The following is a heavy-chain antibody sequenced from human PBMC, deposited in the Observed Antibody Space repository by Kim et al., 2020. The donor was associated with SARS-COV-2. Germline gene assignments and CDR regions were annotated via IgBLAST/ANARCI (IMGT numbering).Heavy chain of an antibody. D-gene: IGHD3-9*01. J-gene: IGHJ4*02. Sequence: SETLSLTCTVSGGSISSSDYYWGWIRQPPGKGLEWIGTIHYSGSTYYNPSLKSRVTIVVDKPKNRFSLNLRSVTAADTAVYYCAREEGDYEILTGAPQGDWGQGTLVTVSS. V-gene: IGHV4-39*07. CDR3: AREEGDYEILTGAPQGD. CDR1: GGSISSSDYY. CDR2: IHYSGST.